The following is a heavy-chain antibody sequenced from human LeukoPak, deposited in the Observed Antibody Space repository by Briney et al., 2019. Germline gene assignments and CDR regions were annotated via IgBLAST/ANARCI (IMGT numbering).Heavy chain of an antibody. CDR1: GGSISSSSYY. V-gene: IGHV4-39*01. CDR3: ARQSDILTGYLDY. Sequence: KPSETLSLTCTVSGGSISSSSYYWGWIRQPPGKGLEWIGSIYYTGNTYYNPSLKSRVTISVDTSKNQFSLKLSSVTAADTAVYYCARQSDILTGYLDYWGQGTLVTVSS. CDR2: IYYTGNT. D-gene: IGHD3-9*01. J-gene: IGHJ4*02.